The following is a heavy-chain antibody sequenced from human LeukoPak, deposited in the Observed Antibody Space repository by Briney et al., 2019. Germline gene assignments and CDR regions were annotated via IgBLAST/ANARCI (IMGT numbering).Heavy chain of an antibody. V-gene: IGHV4-4*07. CDR2: IYTSGST. D-gene: IGHD3-9*01. Sequence: PSETLSLTCTVSGGSISSYYWSWIRQPAGKGLEWIGRIYTSGSTNYNPSPKSRVTMSVGTSKNQFSLKLSSVTAADTAVYYCARDQNFDWLAGRYGMDVWGQGTTVTVSS. J-gene: IGHJ6*02. CDR1: GGSISSYY. CDR3: ARDQNFDWLAGRYGMDV.